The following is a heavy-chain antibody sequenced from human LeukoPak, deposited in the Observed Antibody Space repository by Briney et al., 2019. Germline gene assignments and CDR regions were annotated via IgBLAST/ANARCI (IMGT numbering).Heavy chain of an antibody. Sequence: GGSLRLSCAASGFTFSNAWMSWVRQAPGKGLEWVGRIKSKTDGGTTDYAAPVKGRFTISRDDSKNTLYLQMNSLKTEDTAVHYCTIQLLWFGELLDGDYWGQGTLVTVSS. CDR3: TIQLLWFGELLDGDY. D-gene: IGHD3-10*01. J-gene: IGHJ4*02. CDR2: IKSKTDGGTT. CDR1: GFTFSNAW. V-gene: IGHV3-15*01.